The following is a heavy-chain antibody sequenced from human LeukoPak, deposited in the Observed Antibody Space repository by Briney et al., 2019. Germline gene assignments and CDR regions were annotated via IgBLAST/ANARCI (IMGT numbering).Heavy chain of an antibody. CDR3: ARGDYYGSGSYYWAYYFDY. D-gene: IGHD3-10*01. Sequence: GRSLRLSCAASGFTFSSYAMHWVRQAPGKGLEWVAVISYDGSNKYYVDSVKGRFTISRDNSKNTLYLQMNSLRAEDTAVYYCARGDYYGSGSYYWAYYFDYWGQGTLVTVSS. CDR1: GFTFSSYA. V-gene: IGHV3-30-3*01. J-gene: IGHJ4*02. CDR2: ISYDGSNK.